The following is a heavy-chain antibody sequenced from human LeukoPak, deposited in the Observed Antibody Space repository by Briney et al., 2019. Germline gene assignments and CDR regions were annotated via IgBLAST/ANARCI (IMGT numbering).Heavy chain of an antibody. D-gene: IGHD3-10*01. CDR3: AIPLLRTPDYYGSGSYPSDY. Sequence: PGGSLRLSCAASGFTFSSYWMSWVRQAPGKGLEWVSAISGSGGSTYYADSVKGRFTISRDNSKNTLYLQMNSLRAEDTAVYYCAIPLLRTPDYYGSGSYPSDYWGQGTLVTVSS. CDR2: ISGSGGST. J-gene: IGHJ4*02. V-gene: IGHV3-23*01. CDR1: GFTFSSYW.